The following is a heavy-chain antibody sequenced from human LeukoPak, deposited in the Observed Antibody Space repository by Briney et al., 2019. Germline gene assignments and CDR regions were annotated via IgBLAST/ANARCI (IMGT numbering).Heavy chain of an antibody. D-gene: IGHD5-24*01. V-gene: IGHV5-51*01. CDR2: IYPGDSDT. CDR3: ARGARDGYNTFDY. Sequence: GASLQISCKGSGSSFTSYWIGWVRQLPGKGLEWMGIIYPGDSDTRYSPSFQGQVTISADKSISTAYLQWSSLKASDTAMYYCARGARDGYNTFDYWGQGTLVTVSS. J-gene: IGHJ4*02. CDR1: GSSFTSYW.